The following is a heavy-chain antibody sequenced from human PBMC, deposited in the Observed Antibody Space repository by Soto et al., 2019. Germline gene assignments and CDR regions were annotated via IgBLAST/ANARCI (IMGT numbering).Heavy chain of an antibody. V-gene: IGHV4-34*01. CDR2: INHSGST. J-gene: IGHJ6*02. CDR1: WGNFRGYY. D-gene: IGHD2-2*01. CDR3: ARGQDIVLVPAAHYGMDV. Sequence: SETLPLTCAVEWGNFRGYYWSWIRQPPGKGLEWIGEINHSGSTNYNPSLKSRVTISVDTSKNQFSLKLSSVTAADTAVYYCARGQDIVLVPAAHYGMDVWGQGTTVTVSS.